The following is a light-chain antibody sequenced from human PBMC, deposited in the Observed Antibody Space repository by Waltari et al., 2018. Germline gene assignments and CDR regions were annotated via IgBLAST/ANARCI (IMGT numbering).Light chain of an antibody. CDR2: GAY. V-gene: IGKV3-20*01. CDR1: QSVRRG. Sequence: EIVLTQSPGTLSLSPGERVTLSCRGSQSVRRGLAWYQQKPGQAPSLRIYGAYSRATGIPDRFSGSGSGTDFSLTISRLEPEDFAVYYCQHYVRLPVTFGQGTKVEIK. J-gene: IGKJ1*01. CDR3: QHYVRLPVT.